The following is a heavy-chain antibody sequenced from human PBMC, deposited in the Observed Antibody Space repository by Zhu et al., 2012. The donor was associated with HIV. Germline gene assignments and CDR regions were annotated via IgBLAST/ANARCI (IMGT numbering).Heavy chain of an antibody. CDR1: GGSISSSNW. D-gene: IGHD6-13*01. V-gene: IGHV4-4*02. CDR2: IYHSGST. CDR3: ARVGPPYVIAAADYYYYMDV. J-gene: IGHJ6*03. Sequence: QVQLQESGPGLVKPSGTLSLTCAVSGGSISSSNWWSWVRQPPGKGLEWIGEIYHSGSTNYNPSLKSRVTISVDKSKNQFSLKLSSVTAADTAVYYCARVGPPYVIAAADYYYYMDVWGKGTTVTVSS.